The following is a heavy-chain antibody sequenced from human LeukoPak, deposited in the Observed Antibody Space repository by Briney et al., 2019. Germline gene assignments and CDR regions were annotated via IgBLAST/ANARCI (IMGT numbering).Heavy chain of an antibody. Sequence: GGSLRLSCAASGFTFSSYEMNWVRQAPGKGLEWVSYISSSGSTIYYADSVKGRFTISRDNAKNSLYLQMNSLRAEDTAVYYCAREPNGIFDYWGQGTLVTVSS. CDR1: GFTFSSYE. CDR3: AREPNGIFDY. V-gene: IGHV3-48*03. J-gene: IGHJ4*02. CDR2: ISSSGSTI.